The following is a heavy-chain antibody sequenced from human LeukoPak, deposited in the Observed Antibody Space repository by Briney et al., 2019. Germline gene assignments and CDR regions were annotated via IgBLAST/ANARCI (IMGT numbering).Heavy chain of an antibody. V-gene: IGHV4-59*01. CDR3: ARGVYIAAAQYAY. D-gene: IGHD6-13*01. J-gene: IGHJ4*02. Sequence: PSETLSLTCTVSGGSINSYYWSWIRQPPGKGLEWIGYISYSGTTNYNPSLKSRVTKSVDTSKNQFSLKLSSVTAADTAVYYCARGVYIAAAQYAYWGQGTLVTVSS. CDR1: GGSINSYY. CDR2: ISYSGTT.